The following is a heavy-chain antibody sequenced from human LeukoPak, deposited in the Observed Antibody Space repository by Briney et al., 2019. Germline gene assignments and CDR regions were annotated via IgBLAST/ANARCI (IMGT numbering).Heavy chain of an antibody. J-gene: IGHJ5*02. Sequence: ASVKVSCKVSGYTFTDYYMHWVQQAPGKRLEWIGLVDPEDGETIYAEKFQGRVTITADTSTDTAYMELSSLRSEDTAVYYCATGGGSYSRWFDPWGQGTLVTVSS. D-gene: IGHD1-26*01. CDR2: VDPEDGET. V-gene: IGHV1-69-2*01. CDR1: GYTFTDYY. CDR3: ATGGGSYSRWFDP.